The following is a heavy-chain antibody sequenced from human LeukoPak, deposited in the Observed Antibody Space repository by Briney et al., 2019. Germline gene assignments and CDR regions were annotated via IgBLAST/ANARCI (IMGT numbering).Heavy chain of an antibody. CDR1: GGTFSSYA. D-gene: IGHD3-10*01. J-gene: IGHJ4*02. CDR3: AREWISGGSGSYIRDY. Sequence: PVKVSCKASGGTFSSYAISWVRQAPGQGLEWMGGIIPIFGTANYAQKFQGRVTITTDESTSTAYMELSSLRSEDTAVYYCAREWISGGSGSYIRDYWGQGTLVTVSS. CDR2: IIPIFGTA. V-gene: IGHV1-69*05.